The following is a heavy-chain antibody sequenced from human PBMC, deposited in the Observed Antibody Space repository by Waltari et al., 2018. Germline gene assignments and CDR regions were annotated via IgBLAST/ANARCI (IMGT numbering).Heavy chain of an antibody. CDR2: VDPEDGET. Sequence: EVQLVQSGAEVKKPGATVKISCKASGYTFTDYYMHWVQQAPGKGLEWMGRVDPEDGETMYAEKFQGRVTITADTSTDTAYMELSSLISEDTAVYYCATYCTNGVCSPRDAFDIWGQGTMVTVSS. V-gene: IGHV1-69-2*01. D-gene: IGHD2-8*01. CDR3: ATYCTNGVCSPRDAFDI. CDR1: GYTFTDYY. J-gene: IGHJ3*02.